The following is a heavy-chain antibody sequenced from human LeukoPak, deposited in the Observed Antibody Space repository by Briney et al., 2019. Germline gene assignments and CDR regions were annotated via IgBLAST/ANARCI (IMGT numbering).Heavy chain of an antibody. CDR2: MKQDGSEK. D-gene: IGHD6-13*01. J-gene: IGHJ4*02. CDR1: GFTFSHYW. Sequence: GGSLRLSCAASGFTFSHYWMSWVRQAPGKGLEWVAIMKQDGSEKYSVDSVKGRFIISRDNAKNSLYLQMNRLRVEDTALYYCARDSLEYTTSSAAYWGQGALVTVSS. V-gene: IGHV3-7*01. CDR3: ARDSLEYTTSSAAY.